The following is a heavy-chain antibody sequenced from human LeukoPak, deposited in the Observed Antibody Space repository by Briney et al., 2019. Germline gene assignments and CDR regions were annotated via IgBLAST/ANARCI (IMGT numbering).Heavy chain of an antibody. CDR1: GYTFTSYG. D-gene: IGHD5-18*01. V-gene: IGHV1-18*01. Sequence: GASVKVSCKASGYTFTSYGISWVRQAPGQGLEWMGWISAYNGNTNYAQKLQGRVTMTTDTSTSTAYMELRSLRSDDTAVYYCAIISGYSYGTPYFDYWGQGTLVTVSS. J-gene: IGHJ4*02. CDR2: ISAYNGNT. CDR3: AIISGYSYGTPYFDY.